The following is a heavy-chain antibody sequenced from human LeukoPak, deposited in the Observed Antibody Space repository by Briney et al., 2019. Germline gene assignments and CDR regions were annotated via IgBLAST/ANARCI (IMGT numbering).Heavy chain of an antibody. CDR1: GGTFSSYA. J-gene: IGHJ3*02. Sequence: GASVKVSCKASGGTFSSYAISWVRQAPGQGLEWMGRIIPILGIANYAQKFQGRVTITADKSTSTAYMELSSLRSEDTAVYYCASPQPMSDAFDIWGQGTMVTVSS. V-gene: IGHV1-69*04. CDR3: ASPQPMSDAFDI. D-gene: IGHD2-2*01. CDR2: IIPILGIA.